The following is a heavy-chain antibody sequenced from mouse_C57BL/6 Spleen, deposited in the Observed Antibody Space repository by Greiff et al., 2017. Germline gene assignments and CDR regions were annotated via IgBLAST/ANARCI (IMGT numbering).Heavy chain of an antibody. CDR1: GYTFTSYW. CDR2: IHPNSGST. Sequence: QVQLQQPGAELVKPGASVKLSCKASGYTFTSYWMHWVKQRPGQGLEWIGMIHPNSGSTNYKEQFKSKATLTVDKSSSTAYMQLSSLTSEDSAVYYCARWGYYGSSYKVDYFDYWGQGTTLTVSS. D-gene: IGHD1-1*01. CDR3: ARWGYYGSSYKVDYFDY. V-gene: IGHV1-64*01. J-gene: IGHJ2*01.